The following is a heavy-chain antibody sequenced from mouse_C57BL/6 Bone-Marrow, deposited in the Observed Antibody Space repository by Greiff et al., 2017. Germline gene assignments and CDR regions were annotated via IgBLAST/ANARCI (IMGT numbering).Heavy chain of an antibody. Sequence: EVKLMEPGGGLVQPGASLSLSCAASGFTFTDYYMSWVRQPPGKALEWFGFIRNKANGYTTEYSASVKGRFTISRDNSQSNLYLQMNALRAEDSATYYCARTTVVATDYAMDYWGQGTSVTVSS. D-gene: IGHD1-1*01. CDR3: ARTTVVATDYAMDY. CDR1: GFTFTDYY. CDR2: IRNKANGYTT. J-gene: IGHJ4*01. V-gene: IGHV7-3*01.